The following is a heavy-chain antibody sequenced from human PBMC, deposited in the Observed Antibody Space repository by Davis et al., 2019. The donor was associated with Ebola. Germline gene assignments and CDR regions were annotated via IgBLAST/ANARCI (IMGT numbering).Heavy chain of an antibody. J-gene: IGHJ6*02. D-gene: IGHD2-2*01. V-gene: IGHV3-74*01. Sequence: GESLKISCAASGFTFSNAWMSWVRQTPGKGLVWVSRIKTDGSTTNYADSVRGRFTISRDNAKNTLYLQMNSLRADDTAVYYCARDYEAPDWDIVLVRVGMDVWGQGTTVTVSS. CDR3: ARDYEAPDWDIVLVRVGMDV. CDR1: GFTFSNAW. CDR2: IKTDGSTT.